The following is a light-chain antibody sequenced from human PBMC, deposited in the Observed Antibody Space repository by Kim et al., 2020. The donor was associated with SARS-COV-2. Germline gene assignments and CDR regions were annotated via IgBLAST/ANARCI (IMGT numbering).Light chain of an antibody. CDR1: KLGDKY. Sequence: SYELTQPPSVPVSPGQTASITCSGDKLGDKYACWYQQKPGQSPVLVIYQDSKRPSGIPERFSGSNSGNTATLTISGTQAMDEADYYCQAWDSSIHVVFGGGTKLTVL. CDR2: QDS. CDR3: QAWDSSIHVV. V-gene: IGLV3-1*01. J-gene: IGLJ2*01.